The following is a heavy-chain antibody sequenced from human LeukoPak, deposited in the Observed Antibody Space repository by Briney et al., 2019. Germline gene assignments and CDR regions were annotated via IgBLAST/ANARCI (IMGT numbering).Heavy chain of an antibody. D-gene: IGHD3-9*01. CDR1: GGSISSSRYY. V-gene: IGHV4-39*01. CDR2: IYSSGST. Sequence: SETLSLTCTVSGGSISSSRYYWGWIRQPPGKGLEWIGSIYSSGSTYYSPSLKSRVTISVDTSKNQFSLRLSSVTAADTAVYYCARHGGYYDTLTGSLGYFQHWGQGTLVTVSS. CDR3: ARHGGYYDTLTGSLGYFQH. J-gene: IGHJ1*01.